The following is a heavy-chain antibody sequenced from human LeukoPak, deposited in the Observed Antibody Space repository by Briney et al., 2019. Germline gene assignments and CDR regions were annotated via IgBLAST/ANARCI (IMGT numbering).Heavy chain of an antibody. D-gene: IGHD5-24*01. CDR2: IIPIFGTA. CDR3: ARSEEMATIGAFDY. J-gene: IGHJ4*02. Sequence: SVKVSCKASGGTFSSYAISWVRQAPGQGLEWMGGIIPIFGTANYAQKFQGRVTITADKSTSTAYMELSSLRSEDTAVYYCARSEEMATIGAFDYWGQGTLVTVSS. CDR1: GGTFSSYA. V-gene: IGHV1-69*06.